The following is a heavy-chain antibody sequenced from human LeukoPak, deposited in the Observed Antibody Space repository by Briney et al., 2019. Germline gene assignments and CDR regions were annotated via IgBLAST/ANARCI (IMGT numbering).Heavy chain of an antibody. CDR3: ARLGANYYGSGFYIDY. V-gene: IGHV5-51*01. CDR1: GYSFTSYW. D-gene: IGHD3-10*01. CDR2: IYPGDSDT. J-gene: IGHJ4*02. Sequence: GESLKISCKGPGYSFTSYWIGWVRQMPGKGLEWMGIIYPGDSDTRYSPSFQGQVTISADKSISTAYLQWSSLKASDTAMYYCARLGANYYGSGFYIDYWGQGTLVTVSS.